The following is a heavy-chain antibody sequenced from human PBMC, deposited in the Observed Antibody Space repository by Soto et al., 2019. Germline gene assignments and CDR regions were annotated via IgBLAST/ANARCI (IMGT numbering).Heavy chain of an antibody. D-gene: IGHD3-9*01. CDR1: GFTFSSYA. Sequence: GGSLRLSCAASGFTFSSYAMSWVRQAPGKGLEWVSAISGSGGSTYYADSVKGRFTISRDNSKNTLYLQMNSLRAEDTAVYYCAKDEPYYDILTDFYNYNRISYNMDVWGQGTTVTVSS. CDR2: ISGSGGST. J-gene: IGHJ6*02. CDR3: AKDEPYYDILTDFYNYNRISYNMDV. V-gene: IGHV3-23*01.